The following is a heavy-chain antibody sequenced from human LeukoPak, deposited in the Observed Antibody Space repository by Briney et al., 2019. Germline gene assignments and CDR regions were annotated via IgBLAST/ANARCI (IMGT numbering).Heavy chain of an antibody. V-gene: IGHV4-31*03. CDR3: ATADWESFYFDS. D-gene: IGHD1-26*01. CDR2: TSYSEGT. CDR1: GGSVSRGGYY. Sequence: SETLSLTCTVSGGSVSRGGYYWNWIRQHPGKGLEWIGFTSYSEGTYYNPSLMSRITISVDRSQNQFSLKMRDVTAAETAVYFCATADWESFYFDSWGQGALVAVSS. J-gene: IGHJ4*02.